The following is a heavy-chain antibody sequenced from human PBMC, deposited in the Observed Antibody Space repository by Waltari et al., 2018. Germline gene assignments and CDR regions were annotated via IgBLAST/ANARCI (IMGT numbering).Heavy chain of an antibody. CDR1: GCSISRYY. Sequence: QVQLQESGPGLVKPSETLSLTCTVSGCSISRYYWSWIRQPPGKGLEWIGYIYYSGSTNYNPSLKSRVTISVDTSKNQFSLKLSSVTAADTAVYYCARGPTYYYDSSGITDWGQGTLVTVSS. CDR2: IYYSGST. V-gene: IGHV4-59*01. J-gene: IGHJ4*02. D-gene: IGHD3-22*01. CDR3: ARGPTYYYDSSGITD.